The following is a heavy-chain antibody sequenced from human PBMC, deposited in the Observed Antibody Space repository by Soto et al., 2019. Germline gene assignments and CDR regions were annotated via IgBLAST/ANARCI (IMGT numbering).Heavy chain of an antibody. CDR1: GYTFTSDD. D-gene: IGHD2-21*01. Sequence: QVQLVQSGAEVKRPGASVKISCKASGYTFTSDDFNWVRQATGQGREWMGWMNPNNGNTAYAQKFQGRVTMTRDTSIITAYMELSSLKSEDAAVYYCAKGPRHCGFDYWGQGTLVTVSS. CDR2: MNPNNGNT. V-gene: IGHV1-8*01. J-gene: IGHJ4*02. CDR3: AKGPRHCGFDY.